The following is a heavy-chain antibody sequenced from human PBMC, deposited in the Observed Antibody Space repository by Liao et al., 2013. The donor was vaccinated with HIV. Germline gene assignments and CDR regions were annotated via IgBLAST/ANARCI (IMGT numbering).Heavy chain of an antibody. CDR2: INHSGST. J-gene: IGHJ3*02. Sequence: QVQLQQWGAGLLKPSETLSLTCAVYGGSFSGYYWSWIRQPPGKGLEWIGEINHSGSTNYNPSLKSRVTISVDTSKNQFSLKLSSVTAADTAVYYCASGSETGEGTFDMWGQGTVVTVSS. CDR1: GGSFSGYY. V-gene: IGHV4-34*01. D-gene: IGHD3-9*01. CDR3: ASGSETGEGTFDM.